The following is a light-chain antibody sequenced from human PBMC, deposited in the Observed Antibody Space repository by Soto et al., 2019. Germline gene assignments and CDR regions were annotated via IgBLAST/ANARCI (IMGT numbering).Light chain of an antibody. CDR1: QSVSSN. CDR2: GAS. CDR3: QQYNAWRT. V-gene: IGKV3-15*01. J-gene: IGKJ1*01. Sequence: EIVMTQSPATRSVSPGERATLSCRASQSVSSNLAWYQQKPGQVPRLLIYGASTRATGVPARFSGSGSGTEFNLTISSLQSEDFAVYYCQQYNAWRTFGQGTKVEIK.